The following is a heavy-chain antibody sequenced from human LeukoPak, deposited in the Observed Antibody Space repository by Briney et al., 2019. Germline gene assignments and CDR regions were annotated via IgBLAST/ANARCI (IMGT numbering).Heavy chain of an antibody. D-gene: IGHD2-2*01. V-gene: IGHV3-43*01. Sequence: GGSLRLSCAASGFTFDDYTMHWVRQAPGKGLEWVSLISWDGGSTYYADSVKGRFTISRDNAKNSLYLQMNSLRAEDTAVYYCARGLKREEVEGWFDPWGQGTLVTVSS. CDR1: GFTFDDYT. CDR3: ARGLKREEVEGWFDP. CDR2: ISWDGGST. J-gene: IGHJ5*02.